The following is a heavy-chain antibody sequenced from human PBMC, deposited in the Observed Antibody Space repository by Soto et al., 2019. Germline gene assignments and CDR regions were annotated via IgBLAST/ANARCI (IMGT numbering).Heavy chain of an antibody. CDR3: TRCPPPYYYDGSGPLDS. CDR2: INTYNGNT. J-gene: IGHJ5*01. Sequence: ASVKVSCKASGYTFTSYGLSWVRQAPGQGLEWMGWINTYNGNTLYARSLQGRVTMTADTSTTTAYMELRSLRSDDTVVYYCTRCPPPYYYDGSGPLDSWG. V-gene: IGHV1-18*01. CDR1: GYTFTSYG. D-gene: IGHD3-22*01.